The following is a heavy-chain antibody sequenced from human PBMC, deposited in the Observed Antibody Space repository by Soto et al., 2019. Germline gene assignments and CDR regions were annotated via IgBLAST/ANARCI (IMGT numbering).Heavy chain of an antibody. Sequence: LSLSCAASGFTFSSYGMHWVRQAPGKGLEWVAVIWYDGSNKYYADSVKGRFTISRDNSKNTLYLQMNSLRAEDTAVYYCAKDRMGYYYDSSGPNNWFDPWGQGTLVTVSS. CDR3: AKDRMGYYYDSSGPNNWFDP. CDR1: GFTFSSYG. CDR2: IWYDGSNK. V-gene: IGHV3-33*06. D-gene: IGHD3-22*01. J-gene: IGHJ5*02.